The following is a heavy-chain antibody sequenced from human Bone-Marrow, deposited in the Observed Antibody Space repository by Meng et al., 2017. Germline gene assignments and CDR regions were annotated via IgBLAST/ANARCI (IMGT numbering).Heavy chain of an antibody. CDR1: GGSISTYY. J-gene: IGHJ4*02. CDR3: AREGRSHQVGVSVY. D-gene: IGHD2-21*01. CDR2: IYNSGST. Sequence: QVQLQESGPGLVKPSETLSLTCTVSGGSISTYYWSWIRQSPEKGLEWIGYIYNSGSTYYNPSLKSRVTISVDTSKNQFSLKLRFVTAADTAVYYCAREGRSHQVGVSVYWGQGNLVTVSS. V-gene: IGHV4-4*09.